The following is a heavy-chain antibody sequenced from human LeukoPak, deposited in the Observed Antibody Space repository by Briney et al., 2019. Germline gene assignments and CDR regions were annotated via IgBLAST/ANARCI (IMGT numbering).Heavy chain of an antibody. J-gene: IGHJ5*02. CDR1: GYSFTNYW. CDR2: IYPGGSDL. Sequence: GESLKISCKASGYSFTNYWIVWVRQRPGKGLEYMGFIYPGGSDLRYSPSFQGQVTISVDKSITTAYLQWSSLKASDTAMYYYARHVVNLAVPGAPSWIDPWGQGTQVTVSS. D-gene: IGHD6-19*01. V-gene: IGHV5-51*01. CDR3: ARHVVNLAVPGAPSWIDP.